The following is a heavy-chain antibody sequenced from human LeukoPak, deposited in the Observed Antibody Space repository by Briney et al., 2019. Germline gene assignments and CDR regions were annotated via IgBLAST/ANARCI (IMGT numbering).Heavy chain of an antibody. Sequence: GESLKISCKGSGYSFTSYWISWVRQMPGKGLEWMERIDPSDSYTNYSPSFQGHVTISAEKSISTAYLQWRSLKASDTAMYYCARLPGNYDTLHDAFDIWGQGTMVTVSS. CDR3: ARLPGNYDTLHDAFDI. CDR2: IDPSDSYT. D-gene: IGHD3-22*01. J-gene: IGHJ3*02. CDR1: GYSFTSYW. V-gene: IGHV5-10-1*01.